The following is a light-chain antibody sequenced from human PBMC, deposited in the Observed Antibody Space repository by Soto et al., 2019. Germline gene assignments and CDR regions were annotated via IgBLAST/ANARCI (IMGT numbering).Light chain of an antibody. CDR2: STN. V-gene: IGLV8-61*01. CDR3: VLYMGSGIWV. CDR1: SGAVSTSYY. J-gene: IGLJ3*02. Sequence: QAVVTQEPSFSVSPGSTVTLTCGLSSGAVSTSYYPSWYQQTPGQAPRTLIYSTNTRSSGVPDRFSGSILGNKAALTITGAKADDESDYYCVLYMGSGIWVFGGGTKVTVL.